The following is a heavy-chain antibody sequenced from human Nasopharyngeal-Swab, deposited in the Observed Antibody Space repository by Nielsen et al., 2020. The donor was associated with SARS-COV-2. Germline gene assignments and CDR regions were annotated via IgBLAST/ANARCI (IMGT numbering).Heavy chain of an antibody. D-gene: IGHD1-20*01. V-gene: IGHV3-33*08. CDR3: ARGNNWNGNWGEDAFDI. Sequence: GGSLRLSCAASGFNVSRFGMHWVRQAPGKGLEWVAVIWYDGSNKYYADSVKGRFTISRDNSKNTLYLQMNSLRAEDTAVYYCARGNNWNGNWGEDAFDIWGQGTMVTVSS. J-gene: IGHJ3*02. CDR1: GFNVSRFG. CDR2: IWYDGSNK.